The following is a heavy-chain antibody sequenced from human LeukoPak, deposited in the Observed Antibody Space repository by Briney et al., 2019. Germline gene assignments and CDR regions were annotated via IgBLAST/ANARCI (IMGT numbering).Heavy chain of an antibody. Sequence: GGSLRLSRAASGFTFSSYAMSWVRQAPGKGLEWVSAISGSGGSTYYADSVKGRFTISRDNSKNTLYLQMNSLRAEDTAVYYCAKPGYSSGWYDSGWFDPWGQGTLVTVSS. D-gene: IGHD6-19*01. CDR1: GFTFSSYA. CDR2: ISGSGGST. CDR3: AKPGYSSGWYDSGWFDP. J-gene: IGHJ5*02. V-gene: IGHV3-23*01.